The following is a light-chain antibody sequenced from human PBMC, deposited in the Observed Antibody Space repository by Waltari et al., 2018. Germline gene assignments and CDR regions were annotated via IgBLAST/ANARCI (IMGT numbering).Light chain of an antibody. V-gene: IGKV4-1*01. CDR3: QQYYTAPYT. CDR2: WAS. J-gene: IGKJ2*01. CDR1: QSLLYNSNNKHY. Sequence: DIVMTQSPDSLAVSLGEKATINCKSNQSLLYNSNNKHYLAWYQQKPGQPLKLFFYWASSRESGVPDRFSGSGSGTDFTLTIGSLQAEDVAVHYCQQYYTAPYTFGQGTKLEIK.